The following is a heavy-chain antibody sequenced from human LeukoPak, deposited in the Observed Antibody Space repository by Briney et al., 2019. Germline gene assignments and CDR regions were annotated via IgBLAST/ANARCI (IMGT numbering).Heavy chain of an antibody. D-gene: IGHD1-26*01. CDR3: ARDWGGSGSYWGVDY. CDR1: SGSISTSNYY. Sequence: SETLSLTCTVSSGSISTSNYYWGWVRQPPGKALEWIGNIFYSGSTYYSPSLKSRVTISLDTSRNQFSLKLNSVTAADTAVYYCARDWGGSGSYWGVDYWGQGTLVTVSS. J-gene: IGHJ4*02. CDR2: IFYSGST. V-gene: IGHV4-39*07.